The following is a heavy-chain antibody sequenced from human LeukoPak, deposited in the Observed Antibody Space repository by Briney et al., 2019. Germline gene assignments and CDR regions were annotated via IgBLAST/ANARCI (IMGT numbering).Heavy chain of an antibody. V-gene: IGHV3-49*04. CDR1: GFTFGDYA. Sequence: PGRSLRLSCTASGFTFGDYAMSWVRQAPGKGLEWVGFIRSKAYGGTTEYAASVKGRFTISRDDSKSIAYLQMNSLKTEDTAVYYCTRDSSSWYRGYYYSYYGMDVWGKGTTVTVSS. D-gene: IGHD6-13*01. J-gene: IGHJ6*04. CDR3: TRDSSSWYRGYYYSYYGMDV. CDR2: IRSKAYGGTT.